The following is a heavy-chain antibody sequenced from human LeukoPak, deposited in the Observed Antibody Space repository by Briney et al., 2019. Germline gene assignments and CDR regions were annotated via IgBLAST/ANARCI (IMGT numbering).Heavy chain of an antibody. D-gene: IGHD1-1*01. CDR3: ARVHHWNDSPFQH. CDR1: GLTFSSYS. V-gene: IGHV3-21*01. Sequence: PGGSLRLSCAASGLTFSSYSMSWVRQAPGKGLEWASSISSSSSYIYYADSVKGRFTISRDNAKNSLYLQMNSLRAEDTAVYYCARVHHWNDSPFQHWGQGTLVTVSS. J-gene: IGHJ1*01. CDR2: ISSSSSYI.